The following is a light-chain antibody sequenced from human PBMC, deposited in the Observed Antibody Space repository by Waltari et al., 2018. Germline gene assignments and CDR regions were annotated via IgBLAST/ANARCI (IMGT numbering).Light chain of an antibody. CDR1: QGISSY. CDR2: TAS. CDR3: QHLNSYPVT. V-gene: IGKV1-9*01. J-gene: IGKJ2*01. Sequence: IQLTQSPSFLSASVGDRVTITCRASQGISSYLAWYQQKPGKAPKLLSYTASTLQSGVPARFSGSGSGTEFTLTISSLQPEDFATYYCQHLNSYPVTFGQGTKLEIK.